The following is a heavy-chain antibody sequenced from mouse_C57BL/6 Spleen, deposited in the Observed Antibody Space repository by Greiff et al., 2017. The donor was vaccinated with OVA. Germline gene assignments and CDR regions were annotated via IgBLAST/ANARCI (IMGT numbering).Heavy chain of an antibody. CDR3: AREGVRRYFDV. J-gene: IGHJ1*03. CDR1: GYTFTSYG. D-gene: IGHD2-1*01. CDR2: IYPRSGNT. V-gene: IGHV1-81*01. Sequence: VQLQQSGAELARPGASVKLSCKASGYTFTSYGISWVKQRTGQGLEWIGEIYPRSGNTYYNEKFKGKATLTADKSSSTAYMELRSLTSEDSAVYFCAREGVRRYFDVWGTGTTVTVSS.